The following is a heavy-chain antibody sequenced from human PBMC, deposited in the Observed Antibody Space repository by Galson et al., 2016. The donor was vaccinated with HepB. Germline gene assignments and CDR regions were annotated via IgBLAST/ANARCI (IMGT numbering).Heavy chain of an antibody. CDR3: AKDPFIGAGGYSYFDQ. CDR2: ISYDGVNK. CDR1: GYILNIYG. J-gene: IGHJ4*02. V-gene: IGHV3-30*18. D-gene: IGHD5-12*01. Sequence: SLRLSCAASGYILNIYGMHWVRQAPGKGLEWVAVISYDGVNKYYADSVKGRFTISRDNSKNTLDLQMNSLRAEDTAIYYCAKDPFIGAGGYSYFDQWGQGTLVTVSS.